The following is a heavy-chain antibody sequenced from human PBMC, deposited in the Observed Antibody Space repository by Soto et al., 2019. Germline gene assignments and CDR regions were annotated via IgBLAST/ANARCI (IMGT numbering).Heavy chain of an antibody. CDR3: ARGLYYYGSGSYYPSFDY. V-gene: IGHV1-2*04. J-gene: IGHJ4*02. CDR1: GYTFTGYY. D-gene: IGHD3-10*01. Sequence: ASVKVSCKASGYTFTGYYMHWVRQAPGQGLEWMGWINPNSGGTNYAQKFQGWVTMTRDTSISTAYMELSRLRSGDTAVYYCARGLYYYGSGSYYPSFDYWGQGTLVTVSS. CDR2: INPNSGGT.